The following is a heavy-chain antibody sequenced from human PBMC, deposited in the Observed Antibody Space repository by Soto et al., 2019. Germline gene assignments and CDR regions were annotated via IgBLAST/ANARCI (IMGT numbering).Heavy chain of an antibody. D-gene: IGHD2-2*01. CDR3: ARDIVVVPAAMGGGGMDV. J-gene: IGHJ6*02. V-gene: IGHV4-30-4*01. CDR1: GGSISSGDYY. Sequence: QVQLQESGPGLVKPSQTLSLTCTVSGGSISSGDYYWSWIRQPPGKGLEWIGYIYYSGSTYYNPSLKSRVTVSVDTSKNQFSLELSFVTAADTAVYYCARDIVVVPAAMGGGGMDVWGQGTTVTVSS. CDR2: IYYSGST.